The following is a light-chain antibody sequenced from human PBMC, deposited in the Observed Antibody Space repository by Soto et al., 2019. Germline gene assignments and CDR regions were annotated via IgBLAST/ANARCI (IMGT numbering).Light chain of an antibody. CDR3: PQSSSSPIN. J-gene: IGKJ4*01. CDR1: QHVDGRF. CDR2: FSS. Sequence: DIQMPQSPSSLSAAVGDTVTITCRASQHVDGRFSNWYQQKAGGAPKRLISFSSGWQGGVPSRFGGGGSGTDFTLTIGSVPTEDSATEYGPQSSSSPINFGGRTKVEIK. V-gene: IGKV1-39*01.